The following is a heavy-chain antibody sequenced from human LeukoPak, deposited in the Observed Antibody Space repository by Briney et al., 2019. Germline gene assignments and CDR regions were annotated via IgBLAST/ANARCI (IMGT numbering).Heavy chain of an antibody. Sequence: ASVKVSCKASGYTFTGYYMHWVRQAPGQGLEWMGWINPNSGGTNYAQKFQGRVTMTRDTSASTAYMELSSLRSEDTAVYYCARVWWQWLPTSPLDYWGQGTLVTVSS. D-gene: IGHD3-22*01. J-gene: IGHJ4*02. CDR1: GYTFTGYY. V-gene: IGHV1-2*02. CDR3: ARVWWQWLPTSPLDY. CDR2: INPNSGGT.